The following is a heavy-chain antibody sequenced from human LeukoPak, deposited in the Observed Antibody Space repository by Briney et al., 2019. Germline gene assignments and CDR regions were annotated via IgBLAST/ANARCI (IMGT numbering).Heavy chain of an antibody. CDR2: IYYSGST. J-gene: IGHJ4*02. CDR1: GGSISSYS. CDR3: ARGGYCSSTSCYTGTFDY. Sequence: KASETLSLTCTVSGGSISSYSWSWIRQPPGKGLEWIGYIYYSGSTNYNPSLKSRVTISVDTSKNQFSLKLSSVTAADTAVYYCARGGYCSSTSCYTGTFDYWGQGTLVTVSS. D-gene: IGHD2-2*02. V-gene: IGHV4-59*01.